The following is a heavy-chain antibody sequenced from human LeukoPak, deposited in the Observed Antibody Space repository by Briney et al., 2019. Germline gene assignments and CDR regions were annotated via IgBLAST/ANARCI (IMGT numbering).Heavy chain of an antibody. J-gene: IGHJ4*02. Sequence: GGSLRLSCAASGFTFSSYSMNWVRQAPGKGLEWVSSISSSSSYIYYADSVKGRFTISRDNAKNSLYLQMNSLRAEDTAVYYCASPDDYGSGSYSFDYWGQGTLVTVSS. D-gene: IGHD3-10*01. CDR1: GFTFSSYS. CDR2: ISSSSSYI. CDR3: ASPDDYGSGSYSFDY. V-gene: IGHV3-21*01.